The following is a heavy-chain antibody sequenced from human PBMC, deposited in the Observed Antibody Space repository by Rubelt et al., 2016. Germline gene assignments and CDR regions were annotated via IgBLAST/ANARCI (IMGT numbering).Heavy chain of an antibody. V-gene: IGHV4-59*01. CDR2: IYYSGST. CDR3: ARAIGGMYYFDY. D-gene: IGHD4-23*01. CDR1: GGSISSYY. J-gene: IGHJ4*02. Sequence: QVQLQESGPGLVKPSETLSLTCTVSGGSISSYYWSWIRQPPGKGLEWIGYIYYSGSTTYNPPLKVLGTISVDTSKNQFSRKLSSVTAADTAVYYCARAIGGMYYFDYWGQGTLVTVSS.